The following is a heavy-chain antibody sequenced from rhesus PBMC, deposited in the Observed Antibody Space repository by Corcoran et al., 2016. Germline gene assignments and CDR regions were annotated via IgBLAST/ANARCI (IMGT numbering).Heavy chain of an antibody. J-gene: IGHJ4*01. CDR2: IDSSGST. CDR1: GGSISRCS. V-gene: IGHV4S11*01. D-gene: IGHD7-45*01. Sequence: QVQLQESGPGLVMPSETLSLTCAVSGGSISRCSCSWIRQAPGKGLEWIGGIDSSGSTDYNPSLKSRVTLSVDTSKNQLSLKLSSVTAADTAVYYCAREENWGDYFDYWGQGVLVTVSS. CDR3: AREENWGDYFDY.